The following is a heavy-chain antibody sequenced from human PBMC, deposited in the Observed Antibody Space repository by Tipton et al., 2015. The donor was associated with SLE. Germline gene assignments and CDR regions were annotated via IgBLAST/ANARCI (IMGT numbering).Heavy chain of an antibody. D-gene: IGHD6-13*01. CDR1: GDSVSSNSAA. V-gene: IGHV6-1*01. CDR3: ARGAGIAAADNYFDY. CDR2: TYYRSKWYN. Sequence: GLVKPSQTLSLTCAISGDSVSSNSAAWNWIRQSPSRGLEWLGRTYYRSKWYNDFALSVKSRIIVNPDTSKNQFSLQLTSVTPEDTAVYYCARGAGIAAADNYFDYWGRGTLVTVSS. J-gene: IGHJ4*01.